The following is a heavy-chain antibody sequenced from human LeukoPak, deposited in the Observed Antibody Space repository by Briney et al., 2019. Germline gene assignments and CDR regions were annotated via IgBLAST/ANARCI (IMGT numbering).Heavy chain of an antibody. D-gene: IGHD3-10*01. CDR3: ARDPFGEGVAFDI. V-gene: IGHV3-53*01. J-gene: IGHJ3*02. CDR1: GFTFSTYA. Sequence: PGGSLRLSCAASGFTFSTYAMSWVRQAPGKGLEWVSVIYSGGSTYYADSVKGRFTISRDNSKNTLYLQMNSLRAEDTAVYYCARDPFGEGVAFDIWGQGTMVTVSS. CDR2: IYSGGST.